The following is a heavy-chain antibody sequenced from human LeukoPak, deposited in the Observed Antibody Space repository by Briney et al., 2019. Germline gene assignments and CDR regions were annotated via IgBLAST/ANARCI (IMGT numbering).Heavy chain of an antibody. CDR3: ARVGVGATSGLSDY. Sequence: GASVKVSCKASGYTFTGDYLHWVRQAPGQGLEWMGRINPNRCGTNYAQKFQGRVTMTRDTSISTAYMELSRLRSDDTAVYYCARVGVGATSGLSDYWGQGTLVTVSS. J-gene: IGHJ4*02. V-gene: IGHV1-2*06. CDR2: INPNRCGT. D-gene: IGHD1-26*01. CDR1: GYTFTGDY.